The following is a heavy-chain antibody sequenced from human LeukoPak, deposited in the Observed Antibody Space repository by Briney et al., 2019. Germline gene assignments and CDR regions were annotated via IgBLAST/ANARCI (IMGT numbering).Heavy chain of an antibody. CDR3: ATRTRDFDY. CDR2: ISSSSSTI. V-gene: IGHV3-48*01. Sequence: PGGSLRLSCAASGFTFSSYSMNWVRQAPGKGLEWVSYISSSSSTIYYADSVKGRFTISGDNAKNSLYLQMNSLRAEGTAVYYCATRTRDFDYWGQGTLVTVSS. CDR1: GFTFSSYS. J-gene: IGHJ4*02.